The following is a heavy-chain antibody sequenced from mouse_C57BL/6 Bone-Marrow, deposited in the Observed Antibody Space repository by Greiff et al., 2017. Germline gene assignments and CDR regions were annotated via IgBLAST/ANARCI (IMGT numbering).Heavy chain of an antibody. D-gene: IGHD1-1*01. J-gene: IGHJ2*01. CDR3: ARGYYYGSSHIDY. Sequence: VQVVESGAGLARPGASVKLSCKASGYTFTSYGISWVKQRTGQGLEWIGEIYPRSGNTYYNEKFKGEATLTADKSSSTAYMELRSLTSEDSAVYFCARGYYYGSSHIDYWCQGTTLPVSS. CDR1: GYTFTSYG. V-gene: IGHV1-81*01. CDR2: IYPRSGNT.